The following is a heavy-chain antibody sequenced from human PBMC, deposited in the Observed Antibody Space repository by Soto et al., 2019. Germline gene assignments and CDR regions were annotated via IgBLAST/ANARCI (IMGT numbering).Heavy chain of an antibody. CDR3: VRTSLVVAAATREDY. V-gene: IGHV3-74*01. CDR2: INSDGSST. J-gene: IGHJ4*02. CDR1: GFTFSSYW. Sequence: EVQLVESGGGLVQPGGSLRLSCAASGFTFSSYWMHWVRHAPGRGVVRVSRINSDGSSTSYGDSVRGRFTISRDNAKNTLYLQMNSLRAEDTAVYYCVRTSLVVAAATREDYWGQGTLVTVSS. D-gene: IGHD2-15*01.